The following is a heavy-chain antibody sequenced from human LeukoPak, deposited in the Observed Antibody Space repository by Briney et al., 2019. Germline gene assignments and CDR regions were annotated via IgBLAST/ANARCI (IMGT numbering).Heavy chain of an antibody. Sequence: GGFLRLSCAASGFTFSSYAMSWVRQAPGKGLEWVSAISGSGGSTYYADSVKGRFTISRDNSKNTLYLQMNSLRAEDTAVYYCACFRRGDPIFWGQGTMVTVSS. D-gene: IGHD3-10*01. J-gene: IGHJ3*01. V-gene: IGHV3-23*01. CDR2: ISGSGGST. CDR1: GFTFSSYA. CDR3: ACFRRGDPIF.